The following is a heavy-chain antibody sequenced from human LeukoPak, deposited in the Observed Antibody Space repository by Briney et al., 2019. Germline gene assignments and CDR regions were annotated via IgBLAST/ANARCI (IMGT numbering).Heavy chain of an antibody. V-gene: IGHV4-59*01. Sequence: SETLSLTCTVSGGSISSYYWSWIRQPPGKGLEWIGYIYYSGSTNYNPSLKSRVTISVDTSMNQFSLKLSSVTAAGTAVYYCARALDSSSWFDAFDIWGQGTMVTVSS. CDR1: GGSISSYY. D-gene: IGHD6-13*01. J-gene: IGHJ3*02. CDR3: ARALDSSSWFDAFDI. CDR2: IYYSGST.